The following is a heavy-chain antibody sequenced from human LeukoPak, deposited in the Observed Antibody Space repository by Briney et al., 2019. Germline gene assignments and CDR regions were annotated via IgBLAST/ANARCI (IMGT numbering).Heavy chain of an antibody. CDR2: IIPIFGTA. D-gene: IGHD2-2*01. V-gene: IGHV1-69*05. J-gene: IGHJ6*03. CDR3: ARDRGRLVPAATSDYYYMDV. CDR1: GGTFSSYA. Sequence: ASVKVSCKASGGTFSSYAISWVRQAPGQGLEWMGGIIPIFGTANYAQKFQGRVTITTDESTSTAYMELSSLRSEDTAVYYCARDRGRLVPAATSDYYYMDVWGKGTTVTVSS.